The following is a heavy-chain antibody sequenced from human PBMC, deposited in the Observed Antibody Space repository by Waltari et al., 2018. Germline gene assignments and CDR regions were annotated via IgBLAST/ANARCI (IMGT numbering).Heavy chain of an antibody. Sequence: QLQLQESGPGLVKASETLSLTSTVSGYSISSSSYYWGQVRQPPGKGLEWIGNMYYSGSTYYNPSLKSRVTISGDTSKSQFSLKLSSVTAADTSMYYCVRHARTTSGGKHFDHWGQGMLVTVSP. CDR1: GYSISSSSYY. J-gene: IGHJ4*02. CDR2: MYYSGST. CDR3: VRHARTTSGGKHFDH. D-gene: IGHD2-15*01. V-gene: IGHV4-39*01.